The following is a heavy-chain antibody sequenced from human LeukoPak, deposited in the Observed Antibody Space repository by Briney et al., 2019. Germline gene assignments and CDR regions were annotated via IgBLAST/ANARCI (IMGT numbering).Heavy chain of an antibody. V-gene: IGHV3-23*01. J-gene: IGHJ4*02. Sequence: GGSLRLSCAASGFTFSSYAMSWVRQAPGKGLEWVSAISGSGGSTYYADSVKGRFTISRDNSKNTLYLQMISLRADDTAVYYCAKFQDTAMIPPDCWGQGTLVTVSS. CDR1: GFTFSSYA. CDR3: AKFQDTAMIPPDC. CDR2: ISGSGGST. D-gene: IGHD5-18*01.